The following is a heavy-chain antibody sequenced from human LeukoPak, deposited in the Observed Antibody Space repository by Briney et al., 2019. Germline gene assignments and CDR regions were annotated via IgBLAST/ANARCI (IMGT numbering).Heavy chain of an antibody. V-gene: IGHV4-4*07. CDR1: GGSISSYY. J-gene: IGHJ6*03. CDR2: IYASGST. Sequence: SETLSLTCTVSGGSISSYYWSWIRQPAGKGLEWIGRIYASGSTNYNPSLKSRVTISVDTSKNQFSLKLSSVTAADTAVYYCARQVRGVIATYYYYYMDVWGKGTTVTISS. CDR3: ARQVRGVIATYYYYYMDV. D-gene: IGHD3-10*01.